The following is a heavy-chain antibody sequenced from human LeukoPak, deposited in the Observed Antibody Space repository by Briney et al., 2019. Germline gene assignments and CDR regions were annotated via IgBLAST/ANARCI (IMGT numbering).Heavy chain of an antibody. CDR1: VFTLNTYY. D-gene: IGHD2-21*02. CDR2: INADGTIT. V-gene: IGHV3-74*01. J-gene: IGHJ4*02. Sequence: PGGSLRLSCVASVFTLNTYYMHWVRQARGERLVWVSFINADGTITKYADSVKGRFTISRDNAKSTVYLQMNGLRVEDTAMYYCVRLAVTDTNYWGQGSLVTVSS. CDR3: VRLAVTDTNY.